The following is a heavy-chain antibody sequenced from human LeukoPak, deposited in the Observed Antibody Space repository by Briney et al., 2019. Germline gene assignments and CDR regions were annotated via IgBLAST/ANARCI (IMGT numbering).Heavy chain of an antibody. V-gene: IGHV1-69*01. D-gene: IGHD4-23*01. J-gene: IGHJ5*02. Sequence: SVKVFCKASGGTFSRYAISWVRQAPGQGLDWMGGIIPLFGTANYAQKFQGTVTITADESTSTANMELSILRSEDTAVYYCARVPGWGITVEVNWFDPWGQGTLVTVSS. CDR1: GGTFSRYA. CDR2: IIPLFGTA. CDR3: ARVPGWGITVEVNWFDP.